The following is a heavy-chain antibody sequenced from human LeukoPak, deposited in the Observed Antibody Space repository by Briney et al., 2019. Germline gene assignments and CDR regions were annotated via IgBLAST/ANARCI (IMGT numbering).Heavy chain of an antibody. V-gene: IGHV1-18*01. CDR3: AREKGGRVGYQYDAFDI. CDR2: ISAYNGNT. Sequence: GASVKVSCKASGYTFTSYGISWVRQAPGQGLEWMGWISAYNGNTNYAQKLQGRVTMTTDTSTSTAYMELRSLRSDDTAVYYCAREKGGRVGYQYDAFDIWGQGTMVTVSS. D-gene: IGHD2-2*01. J-gene: IGHJ3*02. CDR1: GYTFTSYG.